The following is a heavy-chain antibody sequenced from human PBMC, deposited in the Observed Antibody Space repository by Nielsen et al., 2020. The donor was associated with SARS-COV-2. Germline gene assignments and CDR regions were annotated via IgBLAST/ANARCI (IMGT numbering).Heavy chain of an antibody. J-gene: IGHJ4*02. CDR3: ARGRLSIAARLSYFDY. CDR1: GGSFSGYY. CDR2: INHSGST. D-gene: IGHD6-6*01. V-gene: IGHV4-34*01. Sequence: SETLSLTCAVYGGSFSGYYWSWIRQPPGKGLEWIGEINHSGSTNYNPSLKSRVTISVDTSKNQFSLKLSSVTAAGTAVYYCARGRLSIAARLSYFDYWGQGTLVTVSS.